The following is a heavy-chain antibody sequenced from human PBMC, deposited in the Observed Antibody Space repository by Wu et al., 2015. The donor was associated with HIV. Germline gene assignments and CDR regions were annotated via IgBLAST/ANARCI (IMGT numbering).Heavy chain of an antibody. J-gene: IGHJ5*02. CDR1: GYTFTSYD. Sequence: QVQLVQSGAEVKKPGASVKVSCKASGYTFTSYDINWVRQATGQGLEWMGWMNPNSGNTGYAQKFQGRVTMTRNTSISTAYMELSRLTSDDTAVFYCARGSSSWYPPNSFDPWGQGTLVTVSS. V-gene: IGHV1-8*01. CDR2: MNPNSGNT. CDR3: ARGSSSWYPPNSFDP. D-gene: IGHD6-13*01.